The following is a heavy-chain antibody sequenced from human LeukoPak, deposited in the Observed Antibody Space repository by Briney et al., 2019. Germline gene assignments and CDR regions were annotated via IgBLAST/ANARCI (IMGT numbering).Heavy chain of an antibody. V-gene: IGHV1-2*02. Sequence: ASVKVSCKASGYSFIGYYIHWVRQAPGQGLEWMGWIHPNSGGANYAQKFQGRVTLTRDTSISTAYMELSSLRSDDTAVYYCAREGGIVRPAANWFDPWGQGTLVTVSS. CDR2: IHPNSGGA. D-gene: IGHD2-2*01. CDR3: AREGGIVRPAANWFDP. J-gene: IGHJ5*02. CDR1: GYSFIGYY.